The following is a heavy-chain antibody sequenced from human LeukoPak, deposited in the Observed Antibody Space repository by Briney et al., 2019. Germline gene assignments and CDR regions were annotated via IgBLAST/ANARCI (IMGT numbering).Heavy chain of an antibody. J-gene: IGHJ4*02. D-gene: IGHD3-22*01. CDR3: ARDWGYDSSGYYVTGSGY. CDR2: IYSGGST. CDR1: GFTVSSNY. V-gene: IGHV3-66*02. Sequence: GRSLRLSCAAAGFTVSSNYMSWVRQAPGNGLEWVSVIYSGGSTYYADSVKGRFTISRDNSKNTLYLQMNSLRAEDTAVYYCARDWGYDSSGYYVTGSGYWGQGTLVTVSS.